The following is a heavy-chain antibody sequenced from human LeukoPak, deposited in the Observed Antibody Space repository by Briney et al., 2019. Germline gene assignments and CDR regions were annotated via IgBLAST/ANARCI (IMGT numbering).Heavy chain of an antibody. V-gene: IGHV1-24*01. CDR3: ATHHYDILTGYYRFDC. D-gene: IGHD3-9*01. CDR1: GYTLTELS. CDR2: FDLEDGET. Sequence: ASVKVSRKFSGYTLTELSMHWVRQAPGKGLEWVGVFDLEDGETIYAQKFQGRVTMTEDTATDTDYMELSSLRSEDTAVYYCATHHYDILTGYYRFDCWGQGTMVTVSS. J-gene: IGHJ4*02.